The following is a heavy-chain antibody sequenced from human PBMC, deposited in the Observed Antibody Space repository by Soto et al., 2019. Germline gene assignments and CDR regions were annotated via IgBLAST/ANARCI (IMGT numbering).Heavy chain of an antibody. Sequence: QVQLLQSGAEVKEPGASVKISCQTSGYTFTRNYVHWVRQAPGQGLERMAVINPTGDNKVYAQKFQGRLTLTTDTSTITMYMDLSSLRSDDTGVYYCARDCSDKYTEKSYWWFAPWGQGTLVTVSS. CDR2: INPTGDNK. CDR1: GYTFTRNY. V-gene: IGHV1-46*03. CDR3: ARDCSDKYTEKSYWWFAP. J-gene: IGHJ5*02. D-gene: IGHD2-8*02.